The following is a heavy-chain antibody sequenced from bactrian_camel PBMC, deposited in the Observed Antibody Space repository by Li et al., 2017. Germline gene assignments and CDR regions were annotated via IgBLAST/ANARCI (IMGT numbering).Heavy chain of an antibody. J-gene: IGHJ4*01. CDR2: IYSDGSVT. Sequence: QLVESGGGSVQAGGTLRLSCAASGFTFGISYSSWLRQAPGKGLEWVSSIYSDGSVTYYADSVKGRFTISRDSAKNTKYLQMNSLKSEDTALYYRVTGYGGSWYWGLYEYNYWGQGTQVTVS. D-gene: IGHD6*01. CDR1: GFTFGISY. V-gene: IGHV3S6*01. CDR3: VTGYGGSWYWGLYEYNY.